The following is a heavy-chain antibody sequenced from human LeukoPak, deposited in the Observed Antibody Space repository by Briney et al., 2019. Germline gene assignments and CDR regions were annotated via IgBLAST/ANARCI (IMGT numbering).Heavy chain of an antibody. Sequence: GGSLRLSCAASGFTFSSYSMNWVRQAPGKGLEWVSSISSSSSYIYYADSVKGRFTISRDNAKNSLYLQMNSLRAEDTAVYYCASNPTTADYGDYGYYYYYGMDVWGQGTTVTVSS. CDR1: GFTFSSYS. CDR3: ASNPTTADYGDYGYYYYYGMDV. CDR2: ISSSSSYI. J-gene: IGHJ6*02. D-gene: IGHD4-17*01. V-gene: IGHV3-21*01.